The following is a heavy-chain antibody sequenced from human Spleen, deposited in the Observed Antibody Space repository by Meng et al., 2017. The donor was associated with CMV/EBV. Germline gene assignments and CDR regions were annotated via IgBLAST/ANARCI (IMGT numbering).Heavy chain of an antibody. J-gene: IGHJ5*02. V-gene: IGHV1-46*04. CDR2: INTNDGST. D-gene: IGHD2-2*01. Sequence: ASVKVSCKASGYTFTNYYINWVRQAPGQGLEWMGIINTNDGSTTYVQKLQGRVTMTRDTSTSTVYMELSSLRSEDTAVYYCARDPCSNTCPGGRFDPWGQGTLVTVS. CDR3: ARDPCSNTCPGGRFDP. CDR1: GYTFTNYY.